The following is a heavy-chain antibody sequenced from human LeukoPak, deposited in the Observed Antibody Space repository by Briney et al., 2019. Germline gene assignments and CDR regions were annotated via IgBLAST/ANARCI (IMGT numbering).Heavy chain of an antibody. V-gene: IGHV3-21*04. Sequence: PGGSLRLSCVASGFTFSSYSMKWVRQAPGKGLEWVSSISSSSGYIDYADSVKGRFTISRDNAKNSLYLQMNSLRAEDTAVYYCAKDPSPLRDCYDSSGYLYRWDYWGQGTLVTVSS. J-gene: IGHJ4*02. D-gene: IGHD3-22*01. CDR1: GFTFSSYS. CDR2: ISSSSGYI. CDR3: AKDPSPLRDCYDSSGYLYRWDY.